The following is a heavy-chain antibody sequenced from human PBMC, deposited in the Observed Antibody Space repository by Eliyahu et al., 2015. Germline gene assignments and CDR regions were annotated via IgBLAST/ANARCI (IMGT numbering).Heavy chain of an antibody. V-gene: IGHV3-30*18. J-gene: IGHJ4*02. Sequence: QVQLVESGXGVVQPGRSXRXSXXASGFXFSSYGMPWVRQAPGKGLEWVAVISYDGSNKYYADSVKGRFTISRDNSKNTLYLQMNSLRAEDTAVYYCAKASEVGAMPDYWGQGTLVTVSS. D-gene: IGHD1-26*01. CDR2: ISYDGSNK. CDR3: AKASEVGAMPDY. CDR1: GFXFSSYG.